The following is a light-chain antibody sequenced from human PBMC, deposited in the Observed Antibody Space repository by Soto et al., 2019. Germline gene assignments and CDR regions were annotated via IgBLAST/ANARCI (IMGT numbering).Light chain of an antibody. CDR2: EVS. CDR1: NSAVGGYTY. J-gene: IGLJ1*01. V-gene: IGLV2-14*01. Sequence: QSALTQPPSVTGSPGQSITISCTATNSAVGGYTYVSWYQHHPGKAPKLVIYEVSNRPSGVSNRFSGSKSGNTASLTISGLQAEDEADYYCSSYTSSCTDVFGTGTKVTV. CDR3: SSYTSSCTDV.